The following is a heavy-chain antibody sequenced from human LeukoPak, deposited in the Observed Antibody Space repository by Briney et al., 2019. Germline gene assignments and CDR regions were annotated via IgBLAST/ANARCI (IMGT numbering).Heavy chain of an antibody. Sequence: ASVKVSCKASGYTFTSYYMHWVRQAPGQGLEWMGIINPSGGSTSYAQKFQGRVTMTRDMSTSTVYMELRSLRSDDTAVYYCARGHPYYDFWSGPFRSDYYYYYYMDVWGKGTTVTVSS. J-gene: IGHJ6*03. CDR2: INPSGGST. V-gene: IGHV1-46*01. CDR3: ARGHPYYDFWSGPFRSDYYYYYYMDV. CDR1: GYTFTSYY. D-gene: IGHD3-3*01.